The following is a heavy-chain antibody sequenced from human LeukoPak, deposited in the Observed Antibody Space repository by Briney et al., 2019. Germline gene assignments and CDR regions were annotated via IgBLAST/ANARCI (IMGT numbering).Heavy chain of an antibody. CDR2: IKSKTDGGKT. CDR3: TTGPIFVWGSVDGY. Sequence: GGPLRFSCAASGFTISNAWMSWVRQAPEKRLEWVGRIKSKTDGGKTDYAAPVKGRFTISSDDSKNTQYLQMNSLKTEDTAVYYCTTGPIFVWGSVDGYWGQGTLVTVST. D-gene: IGHD3-16*01. V-gene: IGHV3-15*01. J-gene: IGHJ4*02. CDR1: GFTISNAW.